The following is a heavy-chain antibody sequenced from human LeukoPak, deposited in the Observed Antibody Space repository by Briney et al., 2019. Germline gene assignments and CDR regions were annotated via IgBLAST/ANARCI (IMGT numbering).Heavy chain of an antibody. J-gene: IGHJ4*02. CDR3: ARAHRDDYGDYVDDY. CDR2: FDPEDGET. Sequence: FDPEDGETIYAQKFQGRVTMTEDTSTDTAYMELSSLRSEDTAVYYCARAHRDDYGDYVDDYWGQGALVTVSS. D-gene: IGHD4-17*01. V-gene: IGHV1-24*01.